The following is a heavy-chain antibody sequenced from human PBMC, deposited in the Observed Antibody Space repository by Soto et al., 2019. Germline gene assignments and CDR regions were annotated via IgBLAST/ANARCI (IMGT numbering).Heavy chain of an antibody. Sequence: SVKVSCKASGGTFSSYAISWVRQAPGQGLEWMGGIIPIFGTANYAQKFQGRVTITADESTSTAYMELSSLRSEDTAVYYCATRENSGYDYFDYWGQGTLVTVSS. J-gene: IGHJ4*02. D-gene: IGHD5-12*01. V-gene: IGHV1-69*13. CDR1: GGTFSSYA. CDR3: ATRENSGYDYFDY. CDR2: IIPIFGTA.